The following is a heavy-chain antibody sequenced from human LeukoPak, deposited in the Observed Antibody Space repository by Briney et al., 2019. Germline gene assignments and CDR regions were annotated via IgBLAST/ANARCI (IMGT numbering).Heavy chain of an antibody. CDR2: INTDGSST. Sequence: GGSLRLSCAASGFTFSTYWMHWVRQGPGKGLVWVSRINTDGSSTSYADSVKGRFTISRDSAENTLYLQMNSLRAEDTAVYYCARAPSGYFDYWGQGTLVTVSS. CDR3: ARAPSGYFDY. D-gene: IGHD1-26*01. J-gene: IGHJ4*02. V-gene: IGHV3-74*01. CDR1: GFTFSTYW.